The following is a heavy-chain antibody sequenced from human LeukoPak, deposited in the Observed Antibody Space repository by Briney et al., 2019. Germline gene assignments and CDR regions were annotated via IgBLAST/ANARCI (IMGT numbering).Heavy chain of an antibody. V-gene: IGHV3-9*03. Sequence: GGSLRLSCAASGFSFDDYAMHWVRRAPGKGLEWVSGISWNSGSIGYADSVKGRFTISRDNAKNSLYLQMNSLRAEDMSLYYCAKDIARGPYYYYMDVWGKGTTVTVSS. J-gene: IGHJ6*03. CDR1: GFSFDDYA. CDR3: AKDIARGPYYYYMDV. CDR2: ISWNSGSI. D-gene: IGHD3-10*01.